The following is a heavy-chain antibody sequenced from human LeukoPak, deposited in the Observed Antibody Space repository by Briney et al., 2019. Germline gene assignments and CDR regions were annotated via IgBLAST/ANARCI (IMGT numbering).Heavy chain of an antibody. V-gene: IGHV3-23*01. CDR2: ISGSGGST. CDR1: GFTFSSYG. CDR3: ARGVGNFRYYFDY. J-gene: IGHJ4*02. D-gene: IGHD2/OR15-2a*01. Sequence: GGSLRLSCAASGFTFSSYGMSWVRQAPGKGLEWVSAISGSGGSTYYADSVKGRCTISRDNSKNTLYLQMNSLRAEDTAVYYCARGVGNFRYYFDYWGQGTLVTVSS.